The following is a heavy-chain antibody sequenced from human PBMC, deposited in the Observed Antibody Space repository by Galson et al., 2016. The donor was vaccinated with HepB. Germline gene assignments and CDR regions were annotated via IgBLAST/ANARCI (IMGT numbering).Heavy chain of an antibody. CDR3: ARDSGDWDSGYYRSFDY. Sequence: SLRLSCAVSGFTLKDYNINWVRQAPGKGLEWVSYISSSGRDIQYAGTVKGRFTSSRGNAKNSLLLQMNSLRVEDTAVYYCARDSGDWDSGYYRSFDYWGQGTLVTVSS. V-gene: IGHV3-21*01. CDR1: GFTLKDYN. J-gene: IGHJ4*02. D-gene: IGHD4-17*01. CDR2: ISSSGRDI.